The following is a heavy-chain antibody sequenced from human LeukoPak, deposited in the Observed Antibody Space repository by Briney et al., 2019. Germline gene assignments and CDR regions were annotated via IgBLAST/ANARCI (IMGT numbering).Heavy chain of an antibody. CDR3: ARDSSSSPQYGMDV. V-gene: IGHV3-7*01. CDR2: IREDGSEK. D-gene: IGHD6-13*01. J-gene: IGHJ6*02. CDR1: GFTFSNYW. Sequence: GSLRLSCAASGFTFSNYWMSWVRQAPGKGLEWVANIREDGSEKYYVDSVKGQFTISRDNAKNSLFLQMNSLRAEDTAVYYCARDSSSSPQYGMDVWGQGTTVTVSS.